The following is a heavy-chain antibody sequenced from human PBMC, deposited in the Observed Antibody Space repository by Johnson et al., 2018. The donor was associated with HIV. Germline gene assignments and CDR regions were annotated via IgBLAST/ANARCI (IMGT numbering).Heavy chain of an antibody. CDR1: GFTVSSSY. Sequence: VQLVESGGGLIQPGGSLRLSCVASGFTVSSSYMSWVRQAPRKGLEWISVIYSGGSIYYAASARGRFTLSRDNSKNTLYLQMNSLRAEDTAMYYCASSFGDWVPIEQTSAFDIWGQGTLVTVSS. D-gene: IGHD3-16*01. CDR2: IYSGGSI. CDR3: ASSFGDWVPIEQTSAFDI. V-gene: IGHV3-53*01. J-gene: IGHJ3*02.